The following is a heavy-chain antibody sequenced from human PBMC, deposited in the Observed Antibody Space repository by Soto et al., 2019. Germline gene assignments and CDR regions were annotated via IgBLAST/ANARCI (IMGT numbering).Heavy chain of an antibody. CDR2: ISSNGGST. CDR3: VKDRALGTTPDFDYFDY. J-gene: IGHJ4*02. D-gene: IGHD4-4*01. CDR1: GFTFSSYA. V-gene: IGHV3-64D*06. Sequence: GGSLRLSCSASGFTFSSYAMHWVRQAPGKGLEYVSAISSNGGSTYYADSVKGRFTISRDNSKNTLYLQMSSLRAEDTAVYYCVKDRALGTTPDFDYFDYWGQGTLVTSPQ.